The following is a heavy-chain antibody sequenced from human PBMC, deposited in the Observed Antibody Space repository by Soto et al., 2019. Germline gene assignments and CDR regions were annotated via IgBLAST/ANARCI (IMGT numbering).Heavy chain of an antibody. D-gene: IGHD3-10*01. CDR3: AKFGGMDA. CDR2: IGWNSGTI. CDR1: GFTFDDYA. Sequence: SLRLSSAASGFTFDDYAMHWVRQRPGKGLEWVSSIGWNSGTIGYADSVKGRFTISRDNAKNSLSLHMHSLRIEDTAFYYCAKFGGMDARGQGNTVTISS. J-gene: IGHJ6*02. V-gene: IGHV3-9*01.